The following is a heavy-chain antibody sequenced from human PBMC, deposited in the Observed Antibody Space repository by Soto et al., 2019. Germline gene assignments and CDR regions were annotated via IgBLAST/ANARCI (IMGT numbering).Heavy chain of an antibody. Sequence: PGGSLRLSCAASGFTFSSYSMNWVRQAPGKGLEWVSSISSSSSYIYYADSVKGRFTISRDNAKNSLYLQMNSLRAEDTAVYYCARDPVGYSSTYYYYGMDVWGQGTTVTVS. CDR1: GFTFSSYS. CDR3: ARDPVGYSSTYYYYGMDV. D-gene: IGHD6-13*01. V-gene: IGHV3-21*01. J-gene: IGHJ6*02. CDR2: ISSSSSYI.